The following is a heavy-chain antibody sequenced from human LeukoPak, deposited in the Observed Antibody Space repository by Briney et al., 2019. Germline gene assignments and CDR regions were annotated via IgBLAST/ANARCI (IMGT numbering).Heavy chain of an antibody. CDR3: ARSQGNTVDY. D-gene: IGHD4-4*01. V-gene: IGHV4-59*08. J-gene: IGHJ4*02. Sequence: SETLSLTCTVSGGSISSYYWSWIRQPPGKGLEWIGYIYYSGSTYYNPSLKSRVTISVDTSKNQFSLKLSSVTAADTAVYYCARSQGNTVDYWGQGTLVTVSS. CDR1: GGSISSYY. CDR2: IYYSGST.